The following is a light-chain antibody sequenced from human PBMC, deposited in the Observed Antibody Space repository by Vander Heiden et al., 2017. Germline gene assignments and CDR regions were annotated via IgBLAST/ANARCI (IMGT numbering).Light chain of an antibody. V-gene: IGKV1-33*01. Sequence: DIQMTESPSSLSASVGDRVTITCQASQDISNYLNWYQQRPGKAPKLLFYDASNLETGVPSRFSGSGSGTDFTFTISSLQPEDIATYYCLQYDNLPYTFGQGTKLEIK. CDR2: DAS. CDR1: QDISNY. J-gene: IGKJ2*01. CDR3: LQYDNLPYT.